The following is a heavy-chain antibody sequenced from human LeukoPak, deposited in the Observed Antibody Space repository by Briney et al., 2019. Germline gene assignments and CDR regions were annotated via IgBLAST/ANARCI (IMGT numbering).Heavy chain of an antibody. CDR2: ISSSSSYI. Sequence: GGSLRLSCAASGFTFSSYSMNWVRQAPGKGLEWVSSISSSSSYIYYADSVKGRFTISRDNAKNSLYLQMNSLRAEDTAVYYCARGRSGWPVDYWGQGTLVTVSS. J-gene: IGHJ4*02. CDR3: ARGRSGWPVDY. V-gene: IGHV3-21*01. D-gene: IGHD6-19*01. CDR1: GFTFSSYS.